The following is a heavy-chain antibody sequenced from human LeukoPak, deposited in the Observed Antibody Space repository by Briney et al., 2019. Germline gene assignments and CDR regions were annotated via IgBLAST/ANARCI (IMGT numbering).Heavy chain of an antibody. V-gene: IGHV3-23*01. Sequence: GGSLRLYCAASGFTFSSYAMSWVGQAPGKGLEGVSAISGSGGSTYYADSVKGRFTISRDNSKNPLYLQMNTLRAEDTAVYYCAKERRIIAARPIPFLPFDYWGQETLLTVPS. CDR3: AKERRIIAARPIPFLPFDY. CDR1: GFTFSSYA. CDR2: ISGSGGST. D-gene: IGHD6-6*01. J-gene: IGHJ4*02.